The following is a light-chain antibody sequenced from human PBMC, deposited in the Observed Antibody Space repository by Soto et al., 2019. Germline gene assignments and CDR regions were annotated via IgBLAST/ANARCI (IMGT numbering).Light chain of an antibody. CDR3: TSFTNSYTWV. CDR2: EVS. Sequence: QSALTQPASVSGSPGQSITISCTGTSSDVGGYNYVSWFQQHPGKVPKLIFYEVSHRPSGVSDRFSGSKSGSTASLTISGLQTEDEADYYCTSFTNSYTWVFGGGTKLTVL. CDR1: SSDVGGYNY. V-gene: IGLV2-14*01. J-gene: IGLJ3*02.